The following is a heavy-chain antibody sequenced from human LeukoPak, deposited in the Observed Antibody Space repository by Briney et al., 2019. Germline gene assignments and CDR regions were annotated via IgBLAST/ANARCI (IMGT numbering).Heavy chain of an antibody. CDR2: IYYSGST. CDR1: GGSISSGDYY. J-gene: IGHJ4*02. V-gene: IGHV4-30-4*01. D-gene: IGHD3-16*01. Sequence: SETLSLTCTVSGGSISSGDYYWSWIRQPPGKGLEWIGYIYYSGSTYYNPSLKSRVTISVDTSKNQFSLKLSSVTAADTAVYYCARDHDPNYFDYWGQGTLVTASS. CDR3: ARDHDPNYFDY.